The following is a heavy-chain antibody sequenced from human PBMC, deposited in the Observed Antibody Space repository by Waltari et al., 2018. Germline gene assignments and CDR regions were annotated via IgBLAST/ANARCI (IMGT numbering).Heavy chain of an antibody. J-gene: IGHJ5*02. V-gene: IGHV4-38-2*02. D-gene: IGHD3-3*01. CDR3: ARELGVVMALGWFDP. Sequence: QVQLQESGPGLVKPSETLSLTCAVSGYSISSGYYWGWIRQPPGKGLEWIGSIYHSGSTYYNPSLKSRVTISVDTSKNQFSLKLSSVTAADTAVYYCARELGVVMALGWFDPWGQGTLVTVSS. CDR1: GYSISSGYY. CDR2: IYHSGST.